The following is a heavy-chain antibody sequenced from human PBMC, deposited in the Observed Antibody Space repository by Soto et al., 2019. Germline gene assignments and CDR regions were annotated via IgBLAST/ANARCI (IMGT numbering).Heavy chain of an antibody. J-gene: IGHJ4*02. V-gene: IGHV4-30-2*01. Sequence: QLQLQESGSGLVKPSQTLSLTCAVSGGSISSGGYSWSWIRQPPGKGLEGIGYSHHSGSTHYNPSLKRRVTIAVDRSKNQSSLKLSSVTAADTAVYSCAGGIAARPLGYWGQGTLVTVSS. CDR2: SHHSGST. D-gene: IGHD6-6*01. CDR1: GGSISSGGYS. CDR3: AGGIAARPLGY.